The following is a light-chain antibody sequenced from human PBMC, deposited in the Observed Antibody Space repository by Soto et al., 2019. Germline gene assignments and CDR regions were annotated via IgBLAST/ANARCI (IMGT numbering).Light chain of an antibody. V-gene: IGKV3-20*01. CDR1: QSVSSSY. J-gene: IGKJ2*01. Sequence: EIVLTQSPGTLSLSPGERATLSCRASQSVSSSYLAWYQQKPGQAPRLLIYGASSRATGIPDRFSGSGSGTDYTLPISSLEPEDLAVYYCQQYGSSPYTFGQGTKLEIK. CDR3: QQYGSSPYT. CDR2: GAS.